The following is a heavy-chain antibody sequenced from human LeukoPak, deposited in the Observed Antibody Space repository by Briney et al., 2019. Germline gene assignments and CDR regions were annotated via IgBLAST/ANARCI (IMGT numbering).Heavy chain of an antibody. CDR2: ISGSGGST. J-gene: IGHJ4*02. Sequence: GGSLRLSCAASGFTFSSYAMSWVRQAPGKGLEWVSAISGSGGSTYYADSVKGRFTISRDNSKNTLYLQMNSLRAEDAAVYYCARGDLGYCTNGVCYTLWDYWGQGTLVTVSS. V-gene: IGHV3-23*01. CDR3: ARGDLGYCTNGVCYTLWDY. CDR1: GFTFSSYA. D-gene: IGHD2-8*01.